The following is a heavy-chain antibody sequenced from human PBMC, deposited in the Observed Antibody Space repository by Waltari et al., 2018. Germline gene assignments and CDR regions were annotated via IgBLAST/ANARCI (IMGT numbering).Heavy chain of an antibody. CDR3: AKSLRAYCDGDCLGPSDY. V-gene: IGHV3-30*18. D-gene: IGHD2-21*01. J-gene: IGHJ4*02. CDR1: GFSFSSYD. Sequence: QVQLVESGGGVVQPGRSLRLSCAASGFSFSSYDIHWVRQAPGKGLEWVAGISYDGSKKYYADSVRGRFTISRDNSKNTMYLQLNSLGTEDTAVYYCAKSLRAYCDGDCLGPSDYWGQGTLVTVSS. CDR2: ISYDGSKK.